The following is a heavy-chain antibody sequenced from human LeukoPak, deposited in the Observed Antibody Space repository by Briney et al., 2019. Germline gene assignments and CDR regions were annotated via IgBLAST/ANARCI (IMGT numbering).Heavy chain of an antibody. D-gene: IGHD3-10*01. CDR1: GFTFSRYA. Sequence: PGGSLRLSCAASGFTFSRYAMSWVRQAPGKGLERVSTFGNSAHYADSVKGRFTISRDNSKNTLYLQMNSLRADDTAVYYCGKRELWHGSGEDAWGQGTTVTVSS. J-gene: IGHJ6*02. CDR2: FGNSA. V-gene: IGHV3-23*01. CDR3: GKRELWHGSGEDA.